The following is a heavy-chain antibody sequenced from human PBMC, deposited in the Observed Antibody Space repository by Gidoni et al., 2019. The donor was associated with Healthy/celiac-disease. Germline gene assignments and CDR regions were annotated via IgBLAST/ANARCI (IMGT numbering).Heavy chain of an antibody. D-gene: IGHD3-22*01. CDR2: IYSGGST. CDR3: AREVYYYDSSGYRDAFDI. J-gene: IGHJ3*02. CDR1: GFTVSSNY. Sequence: EVQLVESGGGLIQPGGSLRLSCAASGFTVSSNYMSWVRQAPGKGLEWVSVIYSGGSTYYADSVKGRFTISRDNSKNTLYLQMNSLRAEDTAVYYCAREVYYYDSSGYRDAFDIWGQGTMVTVSS. V-gene: IGHV3-53*01.